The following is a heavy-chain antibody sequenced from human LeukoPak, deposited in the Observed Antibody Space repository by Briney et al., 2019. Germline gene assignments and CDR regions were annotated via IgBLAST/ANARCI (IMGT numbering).Heavy chain of an antibody. J-gene: IGHJ4*02. CDR3: ARVGYSGSPEPDY. CDR2: INPSGGST. Sequence: ASVKVSCKASGYTFTSYYRHWVRQARGQGLEWMGIINPSGGSTSYAQKFQDRVTMTRDMSTSTVYMELSSLRAEDTAVYYCARVGYSGSPEPDYWGQGTLVTVSS. V-gene: IGHV1-46*01. CDR1: GYTFTSYY. D-gene: IGHD1-26*01.